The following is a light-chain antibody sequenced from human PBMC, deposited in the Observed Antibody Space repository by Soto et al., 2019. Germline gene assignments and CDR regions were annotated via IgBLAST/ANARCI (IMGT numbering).Light chain of an antibody. V-gene: IGKV3-20*01. CDR2: GTS. Sequence: EIVLTQSPGTLSLSPGQRATLSCRASQSVSISYVTWSQQEPSQSPRLLIYGTSTRATGIPARFSGCGSGTDFTLTITSLEPDDFAEYDCHHDGSSRRYTCGQGTKLE. J-gene: IGKJ2*01. CDR1: QSVSISY. CDR3: HHDGSSRRYT.